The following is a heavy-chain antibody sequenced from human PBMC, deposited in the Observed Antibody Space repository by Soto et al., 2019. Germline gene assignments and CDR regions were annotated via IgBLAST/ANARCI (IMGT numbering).Heavy chain of an antibody. J-gene: IGHJ4*02. D-gene: IGHD6-19*01. V-gene: IGHV4-34*01. Sequence: LSLTCSVYGGSFSCYYWSWIRQPPGKGLEWIGEINHSGSTNYNPSLKSRATISVDTSKNQFSLKLSSVTAADTAVYYCARGKHSSGWYGFDYWGQGTLVTVSS. CDR1: GGSFSCYY. CDR2: INHSGST. CDR3: ARGKHSSGWYGFDY.